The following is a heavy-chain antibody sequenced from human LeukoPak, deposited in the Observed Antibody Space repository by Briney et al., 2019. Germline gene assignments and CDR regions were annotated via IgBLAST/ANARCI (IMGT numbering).Heavy chain of an antibody. Sequence: GESLKISCKGSGYSFSSYWIGWVRQMPGKGLEWMGIIYPGDSDTRYSPSFQGQVTISADKSISTAYLQWSSLKASDTAIYYCARHRPYTSGWRHFDYWGQGTLVTVSS. D-gene: IGHD6-19*01. CDR3: ARHRPYTSGWRHFDY. CDR1: GYSFSSYW. CDR2: IYPGDSDT. V-gene: IGHV5-51*01. J-gene: IGHJ4*02.